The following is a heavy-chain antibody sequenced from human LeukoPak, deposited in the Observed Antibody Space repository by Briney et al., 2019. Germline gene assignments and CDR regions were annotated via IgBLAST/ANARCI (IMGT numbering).Heavy chain of an antibody. J-gene: IGHJ5*02. Sequence: ASVKVSCKASGGTFSSYAISWVRQAPGQGLEWMGGIIPIFGTANYAQKFQGRVTITADESTSTAYMELSSLRSDDTAVYFCARVAIEMASWLDPWGQGTQVTVSS. V-gene: IGHV1-69*01. CDR2: IIPIFGTA. D-gene: IGHD5-24*01. CDR3: ARVAIEMASWLDP. CDR1: GGTFSSYA.